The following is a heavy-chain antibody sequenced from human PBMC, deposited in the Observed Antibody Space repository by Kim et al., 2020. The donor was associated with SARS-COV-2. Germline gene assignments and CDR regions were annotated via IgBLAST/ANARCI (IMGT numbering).Heavy chain of an antibody. V-gene: IGHV3-7*03. CDR3: TRDRNNVWTDVPNDY. Sequence: GGSLRLSCVVSGFTFSNYWMGWVRQAPGKGLEWVATIRQDGGQTFYLDSVKGRFTISRDNAKDSLYLHLNSLRAEDTAMYYRTRDRNNVWTDVPNDYWGQGTLVTVSS. CDR2: IRQDGGQT. J-gene: IGHJ4*02. CDR1: GFTFSNYW. D-gene: IGHD1-1*01.